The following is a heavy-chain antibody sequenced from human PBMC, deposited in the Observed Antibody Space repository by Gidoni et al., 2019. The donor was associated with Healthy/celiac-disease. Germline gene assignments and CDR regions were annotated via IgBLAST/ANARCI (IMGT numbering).Heavy chain of an antibody. CDR2: ISSNGGST. D-gene: IGHD2-2*01. CDR1: GFTFSSYA. CDR3: VKYGLIGYCSSTSCHDY. Sequence: EVQLVESGGGLVQPGGSLSLSCSASGFTFSSYAMHWVRQAPGKGLEYVSAISSNGGSTYYADSVKGRFTISRDNSKNTLYLQMSSLRAEDTAVYYCVKYGLIGYCSSTSCHDYWGQGTLVTVSS. V-gene: IGHV3-64D*06. J-gene: IGHJ4*02.